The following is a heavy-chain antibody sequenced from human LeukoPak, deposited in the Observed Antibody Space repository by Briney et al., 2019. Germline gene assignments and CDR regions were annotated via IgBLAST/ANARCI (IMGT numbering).Heavy chain of an antibody. CDR2: IITILGKA. CDR1: GGTFSSYT. V-gene: IGHV1-69*02. Sequence: VKVSRKASGGTFSSYTGRWVRQANGKGLEWMGRIITILGKAKDAQKFQGRVTITADKSTSTAYMELGSLRSEDTAVYYCASRAGYGSGIYDYWGQGTLVTVSS. CDR3: ASRAGYGSGIYDY. J-gene: IGHJ4*02. D-gene: IGHD2-15*01.